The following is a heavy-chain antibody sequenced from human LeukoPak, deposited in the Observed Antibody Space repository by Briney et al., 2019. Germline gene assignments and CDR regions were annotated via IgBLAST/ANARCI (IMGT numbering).Heavy chain of an antibody. D-gene: IGHD3-9*01. CDR3: AATKLRYFDNHRKGPLFDY. CDR1: GASISTTSYY. J-gene: IGHJ4*02. Sequence: SETLSLSCTVSGASISTTSYYWGWVRQPPGKGLEWIGSIYYSGSTYYNPSLKSRVTISVDTSKNQFSLRLSSVTAADTAVYYCAATKLRYFDNHRKGPLFDYWGQGTLVTVSS. CDR2: IYYSGST. V-gene: IGHV4-39*01.